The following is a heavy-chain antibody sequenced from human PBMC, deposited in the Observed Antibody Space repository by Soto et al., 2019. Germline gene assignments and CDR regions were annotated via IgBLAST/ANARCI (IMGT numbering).Heavy chain of an antibody. CDR3: ADMRGQWLPRD. CDR2: IYRTGTA. Sequence: QLQLQESGPRLVEPSETLSLTCTVSGGSISGSYYYWAWLRQPPGKGLEWLGTIYRTGTAYYNPSLKSRVTLFVDPSKNQFFLILNSVSAADTAVYFCADMRGQWLPRDWGQGTLVTVSS. D-gene: IGHD6-19*01. CDR1: GGSISGSYYY. J-gene: IGHJ4*02. V-gene: IGHV4-39*01.